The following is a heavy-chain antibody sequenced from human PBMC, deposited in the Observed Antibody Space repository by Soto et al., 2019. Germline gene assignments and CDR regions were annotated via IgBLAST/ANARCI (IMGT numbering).Heavy chain of an antibody. CDR1: GFTFSSYG. Sequence: GGSLRLSCAASGFTFSSYGMHWVRQAPGKGLEWVAVIWYDGSNKYYADSVKGRFTISRDNSKNTLYLQMNSLRAEDTAVYYCARGLDYYDSSGQYYFDYWGQGTLVTVSS. V-gene: IGHV3-33*01. CDR3: ARGLDYYDSSGQYYFDY. J-gene: IGHJ4*02. D-gene: IGHD3-22*01. CDR2: IWYDGSNK.